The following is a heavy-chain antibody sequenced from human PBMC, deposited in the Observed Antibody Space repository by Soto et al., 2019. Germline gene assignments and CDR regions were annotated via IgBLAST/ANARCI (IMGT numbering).Heavy chain of an antibody. CDR3: ARVTPGLWYFDL. Sequence: GASVKVSCKASGYTFTKFHIHWVRQAPGQGLEWMGWISAYNGNTNYAQKLQGRVTMTTDTSTSTAYMELRSLRSDDTAVYYCARVTPGLWYFDLWGRGTLVTVSS. CDR2: ISAYNGNT. J-gene: IGHJ2*01. V-gene: IGHV1-18*01. CDR1: GYTFTKFH.